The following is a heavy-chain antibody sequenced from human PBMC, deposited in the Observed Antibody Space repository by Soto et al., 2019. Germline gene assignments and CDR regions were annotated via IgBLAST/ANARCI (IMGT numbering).Heavy chain of an antibody. D-gene: IGHD2-2*01. J-gene: IGHJ6*02. CDR3: ARGMWLGYCISTSCYPKYYYYYYGMDV. CDR2: MNPNSGNT. Sequence: GASVKVCCKASGYTYTSYDSNWVRQAKGQGLEWMGWMNPNSGNTGYAQKFQGRVTMTRNTSISTAYMELSSLRSEDTAVYYCARGMWLGYCISTSCYPKYYYYYYGMDVWGQGTTVTVSS. V-gene: IGHV1-8*01. CDR1: GYTYTSYD.